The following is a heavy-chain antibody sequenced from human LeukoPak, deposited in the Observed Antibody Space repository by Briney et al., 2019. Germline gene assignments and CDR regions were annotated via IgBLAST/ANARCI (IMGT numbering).Heavy chain of an antibody. CDR3: AKVLDYGYVWGSYEGYYFDY. Sequence: GGSLRLFCAASGFTFSSYAMSWVRRARGKGLEWVLAISGSGGSTYYAESVKGRFTISRDNSKNTLYLQMNSLRAEDTAVYYCAKVLDYGYVWGSYEGYYFDYWGQGTVVSVSS. CDR2: ISGSGGST. D-gene: IGHD3-16*01. V-gene: IGHV3-23*01. J-gene: IGHJ4*02. CDR1: GFTFSSYA.